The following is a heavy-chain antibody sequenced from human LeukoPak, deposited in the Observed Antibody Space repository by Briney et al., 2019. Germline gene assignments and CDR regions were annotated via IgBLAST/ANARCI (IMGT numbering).Heavy chain of an antibody. CDR1: GFIFSSYS. Sequence: GGSLRLSCAASGFIFSSYSMNWVRQAPGKGLGWVSYISSSSTYIYYADSVKGRFTISRDNAKNSLYLQMNSLTAEDTAVYYCLSPGVAVTGTEYWGQGTRVTVSS. CDR2: ISSSSTYI. J-gene: IGHJ4*02. CDR3: LSPGVAVTGTEY. D-gene: IGHD6-19*01. V-gene: IGHV3-21*01.